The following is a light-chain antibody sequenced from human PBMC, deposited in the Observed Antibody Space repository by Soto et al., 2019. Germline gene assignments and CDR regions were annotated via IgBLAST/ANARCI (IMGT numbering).Light chain of an antibody. Sequence: EFVLTQSPGTLSLSPGERATLSCRASQTVRNNYLAWYQQKPGQAPRLLIYDASSRATGIPDRFSGGGSGTAFTLTIRRLEPEDFEVYYCHQFSSYQLTFGRGTKG. CDR1: QTVRNNY. J-gene: IGKJ4*01. V-gene: IGKV3-20*01. CDR3: HQFSSYQLT. CDR2: DAS.